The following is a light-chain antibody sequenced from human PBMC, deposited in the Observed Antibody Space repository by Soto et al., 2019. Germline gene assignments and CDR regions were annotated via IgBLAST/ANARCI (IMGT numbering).Light chain of an antibody. CDR1: QGVSSY. V-gene: IGKV3D-11*01. Sequence: EIVLTQSPATLSLSPGERATLSCRASQGVSSYLAWYQQKPGQAPRLLIYDASNRATGIPARFSGSGPGTDFTLTISRLEPEDFAVYYCQQFSSYPLTFGGGTKVDIK. J-gene: IGKJ4*01. CDR3: QQFSSYPLT. CDR2: DAS.